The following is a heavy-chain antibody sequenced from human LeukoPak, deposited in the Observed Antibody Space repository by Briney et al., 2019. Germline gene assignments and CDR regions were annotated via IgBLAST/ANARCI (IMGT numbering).Heavy chain of an antibody. CDR1: GGSISSYY. J-gene: IGHJ4*02. D-gene: IGHD2-15*01. CDR2: IYYSGST. V-gene: IGHV4-59*08. Sequence: SETLSLTCTVSGGSISSYYWSWIRQPPGKGLEWIGYIYYSGSTNHNPSLKSRVTISVDTSKNQFSLKLSSVTAADTAVYYCARHERSRIRGYYFDYWGQGTLVTVSS. CDR3: ARHERSRIRGYYFDY.